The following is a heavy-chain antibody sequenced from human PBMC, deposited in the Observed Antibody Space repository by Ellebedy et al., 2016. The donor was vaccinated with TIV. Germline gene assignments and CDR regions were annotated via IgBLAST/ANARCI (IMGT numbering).Heavy chain of an antibody. CDR1: GYSFTTYW. V-gene: IGHV5-51*01. D-gene: IGHD3-22*01. Sequence: GESLKISCKVSGYSFTTYWIGWVRQMPGKGLEWMGIISPRDSDTRYSPSFQGQVTISADKSISTASLQWSSLKASDTAIYYCARLSYDSRGYLPHYFDSWGQGTLVTVSS. CDR3: ARLSYDSRGYLPHYFDS. CDR2: ISPRDSDT. J-gene: IGHJ4*02.